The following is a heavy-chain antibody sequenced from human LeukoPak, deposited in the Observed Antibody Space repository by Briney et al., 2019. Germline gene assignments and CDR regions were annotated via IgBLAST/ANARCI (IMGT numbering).Heavy chain of an antibody. CDR2: TSWDGGTI. CDR3: AKDMGGYYGSGSPPA. J-gene: IGHJ5*02. CDR1: GFTFDDYA. V-gene: IGHV3-43D*03. Sequence: PGGSLRLSCAASGFTFDDYAMHWVRQAPGKGLEWVSLTSWDGGTILYADSVKGRFTISRDNSKNSLFLQMNSLRAEDTALYYCAKDMGGYYGSGSPPAWGQGTLVTVSS. D-gene: IGHD3-10*01.